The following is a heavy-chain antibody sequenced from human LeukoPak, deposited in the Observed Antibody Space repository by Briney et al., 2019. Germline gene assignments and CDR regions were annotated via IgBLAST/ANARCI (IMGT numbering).Heavy chain of an antibody. Sequence: GESLKISCKGSGYSFTSYWIGWVRQMPGKGLEWMGIIYPGDSDTRYSPSFQGQVTISADKSTSTAYLQWSSLKASDTAMYYCARCPQDYYDSSGYYAYFDYWGQGTLVTVSS. CDR1: GYSFTSYW. D-gene: IGHD3-22*01. J-gene: IGHJ4*02. CDR3: ARCPQDYYDSSGYYAYFDY. V-gene: IGHV5-51*01. CDR2: IYPGDSDT.